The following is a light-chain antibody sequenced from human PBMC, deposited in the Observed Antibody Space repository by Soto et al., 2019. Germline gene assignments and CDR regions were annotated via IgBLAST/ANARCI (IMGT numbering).Light chain of an antibody. J-gene: IGKJ1*01. CDR1: QSVSSN. Sequence: EIVMTQSPVPLSVSPGEMATLSCRASQSVSSNLAWYQQKPGQAPSLLIYGASTRATGIPARFSGSGSGTDFTLTNSRLQSEDFADYYCQQYNNWWTFGPGPEVEIK. CDR3: QQYNNWWT. V-gene: IGKV3D-15*01. CDR2: GAS.